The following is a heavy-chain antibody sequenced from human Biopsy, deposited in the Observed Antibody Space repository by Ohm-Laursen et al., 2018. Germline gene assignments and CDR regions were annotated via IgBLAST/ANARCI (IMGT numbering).Heavy chain of an antibody. CDR1: GYTFPSYG. Sequence: GASVKVSCKASGYTFPSYGISWVRQAPGQGLEWMGWISAYNGNRNYAQKFQGRVTMTTDTSTSTAYMELRSLRSDDTAVYFCAREEDNSGYDYYGMGVWGQGTTVTVSS. CDR3: AREEDNSGYDYYGMGV. D-gene: IGHD3-22*01. J-gene: IGHJ6*02. CDR2: ISAYNGNR. V-gene: IGHV1-18*01.